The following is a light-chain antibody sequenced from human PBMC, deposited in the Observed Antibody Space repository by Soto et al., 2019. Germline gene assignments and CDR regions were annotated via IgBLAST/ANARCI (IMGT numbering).Light chain of an antibody. CDR2: CAS. CDR3: RHYNKWPLFT. Sequence: ETVMTQSPATLSVSPGERATLSCRASLSVGSNLAWYQQRPGQAPRLLIYCASTRATGIPVRFSCSGSGTEFTLPNSRLQSEDFGFYYWRHYNKWPLFTFGPGTRGDMK. CDR1: LSVGSN. J-gene: IGKJ3*01. V-gene: IGKV3-15*01.